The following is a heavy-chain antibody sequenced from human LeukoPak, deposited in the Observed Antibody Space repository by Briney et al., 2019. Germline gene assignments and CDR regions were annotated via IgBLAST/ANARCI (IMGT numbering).Heavy chain of an antibody. V-gene: IGHV4-38-2*02. CDR2: IYESGST. CDR1: GYSISSGKY. CDR3: ARGPGISGDHIYPDY. D-gene: IGHD2-21*01. J-gene: IGHJ4*02. Sequence: PSETLSLTCTVSGYSISSGKYWAWIRQTPGKGLEWIGSIYESGSTYYTSSLKSRVTVSVDTSKNQFSLSLTSVTAADTAVYFCARGPGISGDHIYPDYWGQGIQVTVSS.